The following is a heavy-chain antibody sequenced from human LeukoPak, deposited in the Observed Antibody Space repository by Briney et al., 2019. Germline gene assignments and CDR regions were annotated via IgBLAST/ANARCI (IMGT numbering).Heavy chain of an antibody. J-gene: IGHJ4*02. CDR3: ARFRSGGSFGDY. CDR2: IYYSGST. V-gene: IGHV4-39*01. Sequence: SETLSLTCTVSGGSISSSSYYWGWIRQPPGKGLEWIGSIYYSGSTYYNPSLKSRVTISVDTSKNQCSLKLSSVTAADTAVYYCARFRSGGSFGDYWGQGTLVTVSS. D-gene: IGHD2-15*01. CDR1: GGSISSSSYY.